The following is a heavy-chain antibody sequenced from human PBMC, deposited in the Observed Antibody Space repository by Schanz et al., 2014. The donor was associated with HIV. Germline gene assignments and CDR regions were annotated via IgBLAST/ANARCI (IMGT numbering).Heavy chain of an antibody. Sequence: EVHLVESGGGMVQPGGSVRLSCAAFGFTFSDFWMTWVRQAPGKGLEWVANIKGDGSEKFLIDSVKGRFTISRDNAKNSLHLQMNSLRGDDTALYYCLKSGDFWGQGTLVTVSS. D-gene: IGHD5-12*01. CDR2: IKGDGSEK. J-gene: IGHJ4*02. CDR3: LKSGDF. CDR1: GFTFSDFW. V-gene: IGHV3-7*01.